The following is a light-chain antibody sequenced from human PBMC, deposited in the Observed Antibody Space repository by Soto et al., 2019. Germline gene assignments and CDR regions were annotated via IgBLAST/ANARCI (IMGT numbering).Light chain of an antibody. J-gene: IGKJ2*01. CDR2: GAS. CDR3: QQYNNWHPYT. V-gene: IGKV3-15*01. CDR1: QNIGSN. Sequence: EVVMTQSPATLSASPGERVILSCRASQNIGSNLAWYQQRPGQAPRLLMYGASTRATETPARFSGSGSATDFTLTISSLQYEDFAAYYCQQYNNWHPYTFGQGTKVDIK.